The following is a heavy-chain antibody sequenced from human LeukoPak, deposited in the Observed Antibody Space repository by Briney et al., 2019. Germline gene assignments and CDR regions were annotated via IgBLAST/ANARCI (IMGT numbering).Heavy chain of an antibody. D-gene: IGHD6-13*01. CDR1: GDSISSYY. J-gene: IGHJ5*02. CDR2: MSYSGTT. CDR3: ARRRAQGGSNGHHNWFDP. Sequence: PSETLSLTCTVSGDSISSYYWNWIRQPPGKGLEWIGSMSYSGTTNYNPSLKSRVTISLDTSKNHFSLKLTSVTAADTAVYYCARRRAQGGSNGHHNWFDPWGQGTLVTASS. V-gene: IGHV4-59*08.